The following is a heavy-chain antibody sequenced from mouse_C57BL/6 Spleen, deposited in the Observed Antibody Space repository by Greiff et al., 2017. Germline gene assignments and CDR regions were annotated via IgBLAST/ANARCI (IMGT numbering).Heavy chain of an antibody. CDR3: ARGDGRYAMDY. D-gene: IGHD2-3*01. CDR1: GFTFSSYA. J-gene: IGHJ4*01. V-gene: IGHV5-4*01. Sequence: EVHLVESGGGLVKPGGSLKLSCAASGFTFSSYAMSWVRQTPEKRLEWVATISDGGSYTYYPDNVKGRFTISRDNAKNNLYLQMSHLKSEDTAMYYCARGDGRYAMDYWGQGTSVTVSS. CDR2: ISDGGSYT.